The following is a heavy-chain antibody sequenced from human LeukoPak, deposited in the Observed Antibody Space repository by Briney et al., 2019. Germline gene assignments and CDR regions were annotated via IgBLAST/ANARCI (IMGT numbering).Heavy chain of an antibody. CDR1: GGSVSSGSYY. CDR2: IYYSGST. V-gene: IGHV4-61*01. J-gene: IGHJ1*01. Sequence: SETLSLTCTVSGGSVSSGSYYWSWIRQPPGKGLEWIGYIYYSGSTNYNPSLKSRVTISVDTSKNQFSLKLSSVTAADTAVYYCASSPETDYYDSSGYSQYFQHWGQGTLVTVSS. CDR3: ASSPETDYYDSSGYSQYFQH. D-gene: IGHD3-22*01.